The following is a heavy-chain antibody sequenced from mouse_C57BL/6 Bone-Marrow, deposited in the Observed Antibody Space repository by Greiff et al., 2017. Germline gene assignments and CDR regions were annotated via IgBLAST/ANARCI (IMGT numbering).Heavy chain of an antibody. CDR2: FYPGSGNT. Sequence: QVHVKQSGAELVRPGASVKLSCKASGYTFTDYYINWVKQRPGQGLEWIARFYPGSGNTYYNEKFKGKATLTAEQSSSTAYMQLSCLTSEDSAVYFCAGNSYYGGFAYWGQGTLVTVSA. J-gene: IGHJ3*01. V-gene: IGHV1-76*01. D-gene: IGHD1-2*01. CDR3: AGNSYYGGFAY. CDR1: GYTFTDYY.